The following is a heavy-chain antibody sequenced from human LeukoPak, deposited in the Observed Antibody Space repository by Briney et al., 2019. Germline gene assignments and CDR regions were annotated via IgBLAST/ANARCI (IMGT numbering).Heavy chain of an antibody. CDR3: ARDPVPAAARHFDY. D-gene: IGHD2-2*01. V-gene: IGHV3-30-3*01. CDR2: TSSDGTVK. Sequence: GGSLRLSCAASGFTFSTYAMHRVRQAPGKGLEWVAVTSSDGTVKYYPDSVKGRFTISRDNSKSTLYLQVNSLRPEDTGVYYCARDPVPAAARHFDYWGQGTLVTVSS. CDR1: GFTFSTYA. J-gene: IGHJ4*01.